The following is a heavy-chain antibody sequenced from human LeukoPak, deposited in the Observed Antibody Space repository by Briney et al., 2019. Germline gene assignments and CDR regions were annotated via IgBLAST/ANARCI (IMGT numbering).Heavy chain of an antibody. Sequence: SETLSLTCTVSGGSISSYYWSWIRQPPGKGLEWIGYIYYSGSTNYNPSLKSRVTISVDTSKNQFSLKLSSVTAADTAVYYCARDVHRSTELLWFGELFPPLYFDYWGQGTLVTVSS. V-gene: IGHV4-59*12. CDR2: IYYSGST. CDR3: ARDVHRSTELLWFGELFPPLYFDY. D-gene: IGHD3-10*01. J-gene: IGHJ4*02. CDR1: GGSISSYY.